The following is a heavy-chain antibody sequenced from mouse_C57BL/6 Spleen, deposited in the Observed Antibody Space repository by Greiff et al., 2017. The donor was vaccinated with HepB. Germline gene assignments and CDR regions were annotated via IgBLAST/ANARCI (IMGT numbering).Heavy chain of an antibody. Sequence: VKQSCKASGYTFTSYWMHWVKQRPGQGLEWIGEIDPSDSYTNYNQKFKGKSTLTVDKSSSTAYMQLSSLTSEDSAVYYCARAAYSSGYVWGQGTTLTVSS. CDR2: IDPSDSYT. D-gene: IGHD3-2*02. J-gene: IGHJ2*01. V-gene: IGHV1-69*01. CDR3: ARAAYSSGYV. CDR1: GYTFTSYW.